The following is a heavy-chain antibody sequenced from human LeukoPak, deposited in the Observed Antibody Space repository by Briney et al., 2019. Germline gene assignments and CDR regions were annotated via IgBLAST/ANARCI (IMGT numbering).Heavy chain of an antibody. CDR1: GYTFTGYY. J-gene: IGHJ5*02. V-gene: IGHV1-2*04. Sequence: ASVKVSCKASGYTFTGYYMHWVRQAPGQELEWMGWINPNSGGTNYAQKFQGWVTMTRDTSISTAYMELSRLRSDDTAVYYCARGIGYCSSTSCPNWFAPWGQGTLVTVSS. CDR2: INPNSGGT. D-gene: IGHD2-2*01. CDR3: ARGIGYCSSTSCPNWFAP.